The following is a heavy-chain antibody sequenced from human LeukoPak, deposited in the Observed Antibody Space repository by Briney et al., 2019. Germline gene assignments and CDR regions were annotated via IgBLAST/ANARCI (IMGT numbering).Heavy chain of an antibody. D-gene: IGHD3-10*01. Sequence: PSETLSLTCTVSGGSIGIYYWNWIRQPAGKGLEWIGRTFTSGIANYNPSLKSRVTMSVDTSKNQFSLNLSSVTAADTAVYYCAREISGTYYNPLGYMDVWGKGTTVTVSS. CDR3: AREISGTYYNPLGYMDV. V-gene: IGHV4-4*07. CDR2: TFTSGIA. CDR1: GGSIGIYY. J-gene: IGHJ6*03.